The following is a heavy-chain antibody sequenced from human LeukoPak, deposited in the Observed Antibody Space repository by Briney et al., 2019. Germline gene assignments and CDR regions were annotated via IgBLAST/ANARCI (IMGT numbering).Heavy chain of an antibody. CDR1: GDSIGSGGYY. D-gene: IGHD2-15*01. CDR2: IYYSGST. V-gene: IGHV4-39*02. J-gene: IGHJ4*02. Sequence: SETLSLTCTVSGDSIGSGGYYWGWIRQPPGKGLEWIGSIYYSGSTYYNPSLKSRVTISVDTSKNQFSLKLSSVTAADTAVYYCAREVGAANLNYFDYWGQGTLVTVSS. CDR3: AREVGAANLNYFDY.